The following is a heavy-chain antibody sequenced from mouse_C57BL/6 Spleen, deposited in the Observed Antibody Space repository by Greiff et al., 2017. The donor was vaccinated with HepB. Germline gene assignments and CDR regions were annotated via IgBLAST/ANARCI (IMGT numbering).Heavy chain of an antibody. CDR1: GYSFTGYY. V-gene: IGHV1-42*01. CDR3: ARSDYYYGAY. D-gene: IGHD1-1*01. CDR2: INPSTGGT. J-gene: IGHJ3*01. Sequence: EVQLQESGPELVKPGASVKISCKASGYSFTGYYMNWVKQSPEKSLEWIGEINPSTGGTTYNQKFKAKATLTVDKSSSTAYMQLKSLTSEDSAVYYCARSDYYYGAYWGQGTLVTVSA.